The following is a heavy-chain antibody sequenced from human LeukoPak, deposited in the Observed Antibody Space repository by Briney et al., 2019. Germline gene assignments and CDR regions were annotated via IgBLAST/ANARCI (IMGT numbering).Heavy chain of an antibody. Sequence: PGRSLRLSCAASGFSFSTTWMTWVRQAPRKGLEWVGNIKPDGSERYYLDSVKGRFTVSRDNAKTSLYLQMNSLRVEDTATYYCASDLNHDSGGWGQGTLVTVSS. D-gene: IGHD3-22*01. CDR1: GFSFSTTW. J-gene: IGHJ4*02. V-gene: IGHV3-7*01. CDR3: ASDLNHDSGG. CDR2: IKPDGSER.